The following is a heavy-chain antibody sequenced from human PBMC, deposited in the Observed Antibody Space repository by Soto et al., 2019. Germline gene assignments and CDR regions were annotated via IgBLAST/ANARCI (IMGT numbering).Heavy chain of an antibody. J-gene: IGHJ3*02. D-gene: IGHD3-10*01. CDR3: AKEYGLWFGESPDAFDI. CDR1: GFTFSSYA. CDR2: ISGSGGST. V-gene: IGHV3-23*01. Sequence: ESGGGLVQPGGSLRLSCAASGFTFSSYAMSWVRQAPGKGLEWVSAISGSGGSTYYADSVKGRFTISRDNSKNTLYLQMNSLRAEDTAVYYCAKEYGLWFGESPDAFDIWGQGTMVTVSS.